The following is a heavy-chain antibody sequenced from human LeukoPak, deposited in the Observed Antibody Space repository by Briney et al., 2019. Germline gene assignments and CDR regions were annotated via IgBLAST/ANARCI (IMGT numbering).Heavy chain of an antibody. V-gene: IGHV1-69*13. CDR2: IIPIFGTA. D-gene: IGHD3-3*01. J-gene: IGHJ6*03. CDR1: GGTFSSYA. CDR3: ASGITIFDLGYYYYMDV. Sequence: ASVKVSCKASGGTFSSYAISWVRQAPGQGLEWMGGIIPIFGTANYAQKFQGRVTITADESTSTAYMELSSLRSEDTAVYYCASGITIFDLGYYYYMDVWGQGTTVTVSS.